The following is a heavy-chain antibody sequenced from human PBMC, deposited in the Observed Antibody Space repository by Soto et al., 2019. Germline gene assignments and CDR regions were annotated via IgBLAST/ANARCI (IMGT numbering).Heavy chain of an antibody. CDR3: ARADPAASVGY. CDR2: ISYSGST. D-gene: IGHD2-2*01. Sequence: PSETLSLTCTVSGGSMSSHYWTWLRQSPGKGLERIGYISYSGSTYYNPSLKSRVSISADTSKNQFSLRMNSMIAADTAVYYCARADPAASVGYCGQGTLGTVSS. V-gene: IGHV4-59*11. J-gene: IGHJ4*02. CDR1: GGSMSSHY.